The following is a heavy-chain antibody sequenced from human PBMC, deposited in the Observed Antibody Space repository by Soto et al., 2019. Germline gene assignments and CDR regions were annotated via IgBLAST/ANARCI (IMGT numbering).Heavy chain of an antibody. CDR1: RGTFSRYA. D-gene: IGHD6-13*01. CDR2: IIPLYGTT. V-gene: IGHV1-69*12. Sequence: QVQLVQSGAEVKKPGSSVKVSCKASRGTFSRYAISWVRQAPGQGLEWMGGIIPLYGTTNYAQKFQGRVTITADESTRIAYLELSSLRSEDTAIYYCAPEGDAGIAAAGTAWFDRWGQGSLVTVSS. J-gene: IGHJ5*02. CDR3: APEGDAGIAAAGTAWFDR.